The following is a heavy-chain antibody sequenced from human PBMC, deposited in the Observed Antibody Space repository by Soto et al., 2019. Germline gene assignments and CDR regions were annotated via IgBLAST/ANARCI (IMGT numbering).Heavy chain of an antibody. J-gene: IGHJ5*02. CDR1: GFTFRSFT. V-gene: IGHV3-21*01. D-gene: IGHD6-13*01. Sequence: GSLRLSCAASGFTFRSFTMNWVRQAPGKGLEWVSTISSNSAYIYYTDALRGRFTISRDNAKNSLHLQMNSLRAEDKAVYYCTRDASRDSSARGWFDPWGPGTLVTVSS. CDR3: TRDASRDSSARGWFDP. CDR2: ISSNSAYI.